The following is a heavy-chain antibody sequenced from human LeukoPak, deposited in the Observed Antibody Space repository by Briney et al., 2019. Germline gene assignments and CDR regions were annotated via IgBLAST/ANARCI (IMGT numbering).Heavy chain of an antibody. D-gene: IGHD3-22*01. V-gene: IGHV3-21*01. CDR3: ARAVGTYYYDSSGSRLMGY. CDR2: ISSSSSYI. CDR1: GFTFSGYS. J-gene: IGHJ4*02. Sequence: GGSLRLSCAASGFTFSGYSMNWVRQAPGKGLEWVSSISSSSSYIYYADSVKGRFTISRDNAKNSLYLQMNSLRAEDTAVYYCARAVGTYYYDSSGSRLMGYWGQGTLVTVSS.